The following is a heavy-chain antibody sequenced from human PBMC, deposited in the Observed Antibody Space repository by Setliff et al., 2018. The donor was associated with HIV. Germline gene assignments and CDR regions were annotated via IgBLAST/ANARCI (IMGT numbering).Heavy chain of an antibody. CDR2: ISSGNGNT. CDR1: GYTFTDYF. J-gene: IGHJ4*02. V-gene: IGHV1-2*02. CDR3: ARQLSNSLDH. D-gene: IGHD7-27*01. Sequence: ASVKVSCKSSGYTFTDYFMHWVRQAPGQGLEWMGWISSGNGNTRISQRFRDRVTLTRDTSISTAYMELSGLRSDGTAVYYCARQLSNSLDHWGQGTPVTVSS.